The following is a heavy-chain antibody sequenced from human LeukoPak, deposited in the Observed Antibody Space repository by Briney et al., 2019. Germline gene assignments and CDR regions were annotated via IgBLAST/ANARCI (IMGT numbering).Heavy chain of an antibody. V-gene: IGHV3-9*01. D-gene: IGHD3-9*01. CDR2: ISWNSGSI. J-gene: IGHJ4*02. CDR1: GFTFDDYA. CDR3: ARSRDDWLSH. Sequence: GGSLRLSCAASGFTFDDYAMHWVRQAPGKGLEWVSGISWNSGSIGYADSVKGRFTISRDNAKNSLYLQMNSLRAEDTAVYYCARSRDDWLSHWGQGTLVTVSS.